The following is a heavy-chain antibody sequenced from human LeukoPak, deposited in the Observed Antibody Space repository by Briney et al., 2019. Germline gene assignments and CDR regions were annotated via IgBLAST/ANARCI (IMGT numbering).Heavy chain of an antibody. CDR2: IKQDGTEK. Sequence: GGSLRLSCAASGFTFSSYAMSWVRQAPGKGLEWVAVIKQDGTEKYYVDSVKGRFTISRDNAKNTLYVQMNSLRAEDTAVYYCARETSQDYFDSWGQGTLVTVSS. V-gene: IGHV3-7*01. CDR3: ARETSQDYFDS. J-gene: IGHJ4*02. CDR1: GFTFSSYA.